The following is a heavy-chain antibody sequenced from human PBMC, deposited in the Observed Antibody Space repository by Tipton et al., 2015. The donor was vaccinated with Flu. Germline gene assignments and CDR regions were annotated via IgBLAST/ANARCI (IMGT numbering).Heavy chain of an antibody. V-gene: IGHV3-23*01. D-gene: IGHD3-10*01. CDR3: VKGGLSHHYGSGISDY. CDR1: GFTFSNYD. CDR2: ISGSSDAT. Sequence: LSLTCAASGFTFSNYDMNWVRQSPGKGLEWVSIISGSSDATVYADSVRGRFTISRDNSKNAAYMQMNSLRAEDTALYYCVKGGLSHHYGSGISDYWGQGALVTVSS. J-gene: IGHJ4*02.